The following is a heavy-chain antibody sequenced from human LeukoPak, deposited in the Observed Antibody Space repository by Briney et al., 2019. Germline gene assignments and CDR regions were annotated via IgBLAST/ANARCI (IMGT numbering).Heavy chain of an antibody. D-gene: IGHD3-22*01. Sequence: SETLSLTRAVYGGSFSGYYWSWIRQPPGKGLEWIGEINHSGSTNYNPSLKSRVTISVDTSKNQFSLKLSSVTAADTAVYYCARGYYDSSGSDYWGQGTLVTVSS. CDR1: GGSFSGYY. V-gene: IGHV4-34*01. CDR3: ARGYYDSSGSDY. J-gene: IGHJ4*02. CDR2: INHSGST.